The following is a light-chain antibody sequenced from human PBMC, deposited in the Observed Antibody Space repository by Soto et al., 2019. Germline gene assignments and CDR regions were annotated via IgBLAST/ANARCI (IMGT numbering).Light chain of an antibody. V-gene: IGKV3-11*01. CDR1: QSVSTD. CDR2: DAS. CDR3: QYRSKWPPIT. Sequence: EVVLTQSPATLSLSPGERATLSCRASQSVSTDIAWYQQTPGQAPRLLIYDASSRVTGIPARFTGSGSGTVFTLTISSLEPDDFALYYCQYRSKWPPITFGQGTRLDLK. J-gene: IGKJ5*01.